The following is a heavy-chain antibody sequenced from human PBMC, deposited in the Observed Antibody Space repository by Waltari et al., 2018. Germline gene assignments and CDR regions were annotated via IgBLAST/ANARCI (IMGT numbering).Heavy chain of an antibody. D-gene: IGHD2-21*01. CDR2: IYFSGST. CDR1: GGSINSYY. V-gene: IGHV4-59*08. J-gene: IGHJ4*02. Sequence: QVQLQESGPGLVKTSETLSLTCTVSGGSINSYYWTWIRQPPGKGLEWFGDIYFSGSTSYKPSLKSRVTISVGTSQNQLSLRLTSVTAADTAVYFCARASYCGAGCYYFFDYWGPGTLVTVSS. CDR3: ARASYCGAGCYYFFDY.